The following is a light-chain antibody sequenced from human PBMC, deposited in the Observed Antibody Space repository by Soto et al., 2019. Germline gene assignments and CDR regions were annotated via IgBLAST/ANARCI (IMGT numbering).Light chain of an antibody. J-gene: IGKJ1*01. Sequence: DIQMTQFPSILSGSLGDRVTITCRASQSASTFLAWYQQKPGQAPKLLIYDASTLQSGVPSRFSASGSGTEFAITISGLQPDDVAVYYCQQYNRYAVTFGQGTKVDIK. CDR2: DAS. V-gene: IGKV1-5*01. CDR3: QQYNRYAVT. CDR1: QSASTF.